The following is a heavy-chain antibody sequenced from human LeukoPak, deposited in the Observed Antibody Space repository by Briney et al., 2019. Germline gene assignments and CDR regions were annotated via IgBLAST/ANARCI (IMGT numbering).Heavy chain of an antibody. D-gene: IGHD4-17*01. CDR1: GFTFKNYA. V-gene: IGHV3-23*01. CDR3: AKYPTVTHYHPFDY. J-gene: IGHJ4*02. CDR2: ISGTDDNT. Sequence: QPGGSLRLSCAASGFTFKNYAMTWVRQAPGKGLEWVSTISGTDDNTYYADSVKGRFTISRDISKNTLYLQMNTLRADDTAVYYCAKYPTVTHYHPFDYWGQGTLVTVSS.